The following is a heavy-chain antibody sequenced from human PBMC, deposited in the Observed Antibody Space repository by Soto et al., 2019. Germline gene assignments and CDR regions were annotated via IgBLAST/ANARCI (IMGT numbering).Heavy chain of an antibody. D-gene: IGHD2-21*01. CDR2: IYSSGNT. Sequence: QLQQQESGPGLVKPSETLSLTCGVSGGAILNSGHYWGWVRQPPGKGLEWIGSIYSSGNTTYNPSLQSRVTMSVDASKSQFSLQLDSLTAADTAVYYSVRQAGKIPLFDSWGQGTPLTVSA. CDR1: GGAILNSGHY. V-gene: IGHV4-39*01. CDR3: VRQAGKIPLFDS. J-gene: IGHJ4*02.